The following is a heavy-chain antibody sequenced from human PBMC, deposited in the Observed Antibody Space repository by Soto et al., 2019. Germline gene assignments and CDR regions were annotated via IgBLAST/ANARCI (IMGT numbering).Heavy chain of an antibody. V-gene: IGHV4-59*01. D-gene: IGHD6-19*01. CDR3: ARVIGGWYEHDY. CDR1: GGSMDTYF. Sequence: SETLSLPCTVSGGSMDTYFWNWVRQPPGKGLEWIGYIYYSGSTKYNTSLKSRVTISVDTSKNQISLNLRSVTAADTAIYYCARVIGGWYEHDYWGQGTLVTVSS. J-gene: IGHJ4*02. CDR2: IYYSGST.